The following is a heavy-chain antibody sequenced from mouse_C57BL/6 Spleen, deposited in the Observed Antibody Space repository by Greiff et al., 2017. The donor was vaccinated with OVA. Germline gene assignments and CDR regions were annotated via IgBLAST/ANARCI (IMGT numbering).Heavy chain of an antibody. D-gene: IGHD1-1*01. V-gene: IGHV5-6*01. CDR1: GFTFSSYG. Sequence: VQLQESGGDLVKPGGSLKLSCAASGFTFSSYGMSWVRQTPDKRLEWVATISSGGSYTYYPDSVKGRFTISRDNAKNTLYLQMSSLKSEDTAMYYCARPYYYGSSSDYYAMDYWGQGTSVTVSS. CDR2: ISSGGSYT. J-gene: IGHJ4*01. CDR3: ARPYYYGSSSDYYAMDY.